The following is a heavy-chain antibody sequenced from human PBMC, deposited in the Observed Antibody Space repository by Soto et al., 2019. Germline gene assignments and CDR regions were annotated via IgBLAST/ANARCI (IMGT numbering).Heavy chain of an antibody. CDR1: GFTFSSYG. CDR3: AKDAGPEGYSSGWYRAAKGYGMDV. Sequence: GSLRLSCAASGFTFSSYGMHWVRQAPGKGLEWVAVISYDGSNKYYADSVKGRFTISRDNSKNTLYLQMNSLRAEDTAVYYCAKDAGPEGYSSGWYRAAKGYGMDVWGQGTTVTVSS. V-gene: IGHV3-30*18. CDR2: ISYDGSNK. D-gene: IGHD6-19*01. J-gene: IGHJ6*02.